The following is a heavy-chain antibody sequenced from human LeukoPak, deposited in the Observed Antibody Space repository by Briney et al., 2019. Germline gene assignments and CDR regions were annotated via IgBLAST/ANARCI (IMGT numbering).Heavy chain of an antibody. CDR3: ARGHIQWGHLYYFDY. CDR2: MNPNSGNT. J-gene: IGHJ4*02. D-gene: IGHD3-16*01. Sequence: ATVTVSCKASGYTFTSYDIKWVRQATGQGLEWMGWMNPNSGNTGYAQKFQGRVTMTRNTSISTAYMELSSLRSEDTAVYYCARGHIQWGHLYYFDYWGQGTLVTVSS. V-gene: IGHV1-8*01. CDR1: GYTFTSYD.